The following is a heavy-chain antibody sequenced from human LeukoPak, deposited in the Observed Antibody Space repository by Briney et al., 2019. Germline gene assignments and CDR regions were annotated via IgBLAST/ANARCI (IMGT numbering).Heavy chain of an antibody. V-gene: IGHV3-7*04. Sequence: GGSLRLSCAASGFSFSNYWMSWVRQAPGKRLEWVANIKEDGSEKYYVDSVKGRFTISRDNAKNSLYLQMNSLRVEDTAVYYCARDRSPNWAYWYFDLWAVAPWSLSPQ. J-gene: IGHJ2*01. CDR2: IKEDGSEK. CDR1: GFSFSNYW. CDR3: ARDRSPNWAYWYFDL. D-gene: IGHD7-27*01.